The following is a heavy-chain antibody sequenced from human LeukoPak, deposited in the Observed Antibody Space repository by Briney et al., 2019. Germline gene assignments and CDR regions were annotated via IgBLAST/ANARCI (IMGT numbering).Heavy chain of an antibody. Sequence: ASVKVSCKASGGTFSSYAICWVRQAPGQGLEWMGGIIPIFGTANYAQKFQGRVTITTDESTSTAYMELSGLRSEDTAVYYCARAHLGIAARPGAFDIWGQGTMVTVSS. D-gene: IGHD6-6*01. CDR3: ARAHLGIAARPGAFDI. V-gene: IGHV1-69*05. J-gene: IGHJ3*02. CDR1: GGTFSSYA. CDR2: IIPIFGTA.